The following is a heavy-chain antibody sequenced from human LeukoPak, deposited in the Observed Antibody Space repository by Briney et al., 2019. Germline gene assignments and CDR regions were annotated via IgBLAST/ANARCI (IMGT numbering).Heavy chain of an antibody. J-gene: IGHJ6*03. CDR3: ARDYYGSGSYFPFLTEYYYYYYMDV. CDR1: GYTFTGYY. D-gene: IGHD3-10*01. CDR2: INTNTGNP. V-gene: IGHV7-4-1*02. Sequence: ASVKVSCKASGYTFTGYYMHWVRQAPGQGLEWMGWINTNTGNPTYAQGFTGRFVFSLDTSVSTAYLQISSLKAEDTAVYYCARDYYGSGSYFPFLTEYYYYYYMDVWGKGTTVTVSS.